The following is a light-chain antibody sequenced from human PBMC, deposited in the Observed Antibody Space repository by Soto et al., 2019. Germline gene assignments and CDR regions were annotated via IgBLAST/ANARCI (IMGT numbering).Light chain of an antibody. CDR2: DVT. J-gene: IGLJ3*02. V-gene: IGLV2-11*01. CDR1: SSDVGAYNY. Sequence: QSALTQPRSVSGSPGQSVTISCTGTSSDVGAYNYVSWYQHHPGKAPKLVIYDVTKRPSGVPDRFAGSKSGNTASLTISGLQAEDEAADYCCSYAGSSLWVFGGGTKVTVL. CDR3: CSYAGSSLWV.